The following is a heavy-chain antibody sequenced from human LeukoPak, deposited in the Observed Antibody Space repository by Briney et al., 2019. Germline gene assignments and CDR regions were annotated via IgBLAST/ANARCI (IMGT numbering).Heavy chain of an antibody. V-gene: IGHV1-46*01. Sequence: ASVKVSCKASGYTFTSYYMHWVRQAPGQGLEWMGIINPSGGSTSYAQKFQGRVTMTRDTSTSTVYMELSSLRSEDTAVYYCARGSCGGDCPMSRGYFQHWGQGTLVTVSS. CDR1: GYTFTSYY. J-gene: IGHJ1*01. CDR3: ARGSCGGDCPMSRGYFQH. D-gene: IGHD2-21*02. CDR2: INPSGGST.